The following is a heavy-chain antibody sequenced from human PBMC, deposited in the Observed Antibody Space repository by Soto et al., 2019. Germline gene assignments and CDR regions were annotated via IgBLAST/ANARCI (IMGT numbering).Heavy chain of an antibody. V-gene: IGHV3-30*03. CDR3: ARSFIAY. J-gene: IGHJ4*02. CDR1: GFTFSSYG. CDR2: ISYDGSNK. Sequence: QVQLVESGGGVVQPGRSLRLSCAASGFTFSSYGMHWVRQAPGKGLEWVAVISYDGSNKYHEDSVKGRFTISRDNSKNTLYLQMNRLRAEDTAVYYCARSFIAYWGQGTLVTVSS.